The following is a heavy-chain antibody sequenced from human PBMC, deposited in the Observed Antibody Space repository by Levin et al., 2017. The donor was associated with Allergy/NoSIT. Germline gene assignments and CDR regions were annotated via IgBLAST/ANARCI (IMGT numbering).Heavy chain of an antibody. CDR1: GGSISSSSYY. J-gene: IGHJ3*02. D-gene: IGHD3-9*01. CDR3: ARTYYDILTGPLDAFDI. V-gene: IGHV4-39*01. Sequence: PGGSLRLSCTVSGGSISSSSYYWGWIRQPPGKGLEWIGSIYYSGSTYYNPSLKSRVTISVDTSKNQFSLKLSSVTAADTAVYYCARTYYDILTGPLDAFDIWGQGTMVTVSS. CDR2: IYYSGST.